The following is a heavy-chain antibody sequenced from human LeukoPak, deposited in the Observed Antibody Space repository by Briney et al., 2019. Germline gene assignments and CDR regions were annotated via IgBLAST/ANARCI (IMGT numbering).Heavy chain of an antibody. V-gene: IGHV3-7*04. Sequence: GGSLRLSCATSGFNFSDSRMTWVRQAPGKGLQWVANINRDGTEKHFLDSVEGRFIISRDNAKKSLYLQMSSLRPQDTAVYFCVRGDWYFEAWGQGTLVTVSS. CDR2: INRDGTEK. CDR3: VRGDWYFEA. D-gene: IGHD2-21*01. J-gene: IGHJ4*02. CDR1: GFNFSDSR.